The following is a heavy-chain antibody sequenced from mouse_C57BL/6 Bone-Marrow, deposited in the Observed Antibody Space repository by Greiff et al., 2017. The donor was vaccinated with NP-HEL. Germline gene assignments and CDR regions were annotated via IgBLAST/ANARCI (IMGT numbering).Heavy chain of an antibody. CDR2: IDPSDSYT. Sequence: QVQLQQPGAELVMPGASVKLSCKASGYTFTSYWMHWVKQRPGQGLEWIGEIDPSDSYTNYNQKFKGKSTLTVDKSSSTAYMQLSSLTSEDSAVYYCARSAAPMEYWGQGTSVTVSS. CDR3: ARSAAPMEY. J-gene: IGHJ4*01. CDR1: GYTFTSYW. V-gene: IGHV1-69*01.